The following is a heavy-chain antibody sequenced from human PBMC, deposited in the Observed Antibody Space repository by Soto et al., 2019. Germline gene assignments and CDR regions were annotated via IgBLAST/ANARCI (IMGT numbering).Heavy chain of an antibody. CDR2: IIPILGIA. D-gene: IGHD3-10*01. J-gene: IGHJ4*02. Sequence: SVKVSCKASGGTFSSYTISWVRQAPGQGLEWMGRIIPILGIANYAQKFQGRVTITADKSTSTAYMELSSLRSDDTAVYYCASLNAGGRSGSLFDYWGQGTLVTVSS. CDR3: ASLNAGGRSGSLFDY. V-gene: IGHV1-69*02. CDR1: GGTFSSYT.